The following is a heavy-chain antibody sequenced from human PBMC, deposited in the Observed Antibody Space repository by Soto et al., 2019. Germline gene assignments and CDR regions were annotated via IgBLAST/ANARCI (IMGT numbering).Heavy chain of an antibody. CDR2: IRSKTYGGTT. CDR3: ARRQYLDY. V-gene: IGHV3-49*03. Sequence: GGSLRLSCTTSGFPFGDYAMSWFRQAPGKGLEWIGYIRSKTYGGTTEYAASVKGRFTISRDDSKRVAHLQMNSLESEDTAVYYCARRQYLDYWGQGTLVTVSS. J-gene: IGHJ4*02. CDR1: GFPFGDYA.